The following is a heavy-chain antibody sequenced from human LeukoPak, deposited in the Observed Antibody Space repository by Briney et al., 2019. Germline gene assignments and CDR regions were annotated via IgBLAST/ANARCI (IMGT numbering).Heavy chain of an antibody. V-gene: IGHV4-59*08. CDR3: ARQGRTGNRHYYMDV. CDR1: GGSMTTHH. CDR2: VFDSGRT. J-gene: IGHJ6*03. Sequence: SETLSLTCTVSGGSMTTHHWNWIRQTPGKGLEWIGYVFDSGRTKENPSLKSRVTLSADTSKNQLSLRLSSVTAADTAVYYCARQGRTGNRHYYMDVWGKGTTVTVSS. D-gene: IGHD3/OR15-3a*01.